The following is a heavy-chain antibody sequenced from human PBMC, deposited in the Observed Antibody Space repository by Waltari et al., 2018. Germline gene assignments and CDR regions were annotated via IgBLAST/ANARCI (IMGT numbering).Heavy chain of an antibody. CDR2: IIPIFGTA. Sequence: QVQLVQSGAEVKKPGSSVKVSCKASGGTFSSYAISWVRQAPGQGLEWMGGIIPIFGTANNAQKFQGRVTITADESTSTAYMELNSLRAEDTAVYYCARGGINDDGGWYVYWGQGTLVTVSS. V-gene: IGHV1-69*13. CDR1: GGTFSSYA. J-gene: IGHJ4*02. CDR3: ARGGINDDGGWYVY. D-gene: IGHD6-19*01.